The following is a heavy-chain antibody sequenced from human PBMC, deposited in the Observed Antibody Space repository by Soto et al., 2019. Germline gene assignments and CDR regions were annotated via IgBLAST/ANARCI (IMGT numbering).Heavy chain of an antibody. CDR2: IIFNTGGT. J-gene: IGHJ4*02. CDR3: ATYQKGAGFTY. V-gene: IGHV1-8*01. CDR1: GYYD. D-gene: IGHD6-25*01. Sequence: QGQLVQSGAEVKKPGASVKVSCKTSGYYDINWVRQAPGQGLEWMGWIIFNTGGTDNAQKFQGRVTLTGDTSISTAYMELSDLRSEDTAIYYCATYQKGAGFTYWGQGTLVTVSS.